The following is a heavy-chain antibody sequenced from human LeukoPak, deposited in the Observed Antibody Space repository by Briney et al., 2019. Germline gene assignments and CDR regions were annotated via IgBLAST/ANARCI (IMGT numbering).Heavy chain of an antibody. CDR1: GGSISSYY. D-gene: IGHD3/OR15-3a*01. CDR3: ARGGGRDMGLVINYYYYMDV. J-gene: IGHJ6*03. CDR2: IYYSGST. V-gene: IGHV4-59*01. Sequence: SSETLSLTCTVSGGSISSYYWSWIRQPPGKGLEWIGYIYYSGSTNYNPSLKSRVTISVDTSKNQFSLKLSSVTAADTAVYYCARGGGRDMGLVINYYYYMDVWGKGTTVTISS.